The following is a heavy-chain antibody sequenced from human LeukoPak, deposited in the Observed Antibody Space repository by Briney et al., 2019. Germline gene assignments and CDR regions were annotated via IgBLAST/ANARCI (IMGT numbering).Heavy chain of an antibody. D-gene: IGHD3-9*01. CDR2: ITRNNAVI. CDR1: GFIFDDYA. J-gene: IGHJ4*02. CDR3: ARGDILTTRQLDS. V-gene: IGHV3-9*01. Sequence: GGSLRLSCAASGFIFDDYAMHWVRRTPGKGLQWVSGITRNNAVIGYVDSVKGRFIISRDSAKNSLYLQMDSLRPDDTAFYYCARGDILTTRQLDSWGLGTLVTVSS.